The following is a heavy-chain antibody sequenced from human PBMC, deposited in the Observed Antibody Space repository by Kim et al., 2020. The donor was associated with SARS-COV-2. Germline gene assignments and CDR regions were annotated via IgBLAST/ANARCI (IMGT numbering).Heavy chain of an antibody. D-gene: IGHD6-13*01. CDR3: ARSNSSWYNWFDP. Sequence: SETLSLTCTVSGGSISSYYWSWIRQPRGKGLEWIGYIYYSGSTNYNPSLKSRVTISVDTSKNQFSLKLSSVTAADTAVYYCARSNSSWYNWFDPWGQGTLVTVSS. V-gene: IGHV4-59*13. J-gene: IGHJ5*02. CDR1: GGSISSYY. CDR2: IYYSGST.